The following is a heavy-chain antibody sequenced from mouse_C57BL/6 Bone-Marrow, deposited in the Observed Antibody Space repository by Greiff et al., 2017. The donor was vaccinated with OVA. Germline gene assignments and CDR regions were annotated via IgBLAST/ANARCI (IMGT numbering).Heavy chain of an antibody. D-gene: IGHD2-3*01. V-gene: IGHV1-55*01. J-gene: IGHJ4*01. CDR2: IYPGSGST. CDR3: ARKYDGYYVAMDY. CDR1: GYTFTSYW. Sequence: QVQLQQSGAELVKPGASVKMSCKASGYTFTSYWITWVKQRPGQGLEWIGDIYPGSGSTNYNEKFKSKATLTVDTSSSTAYMQLSSLTSEDSAVYYCARKYDGYYVAMDYWGQGTSVTVSS.